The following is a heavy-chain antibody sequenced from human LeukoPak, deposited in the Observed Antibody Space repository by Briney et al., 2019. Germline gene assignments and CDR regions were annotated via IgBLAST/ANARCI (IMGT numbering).Heavy chain of an antibody. V-gene: IGHV4-39*01. CDR3: ARGLRDGYTLFYFDY. D-gene: IGHD5-24*01. CDR2: IYYTGST. J-gene: IGHJ4*02. Sequence: SETLSLTCTVSGGSITSSSYYWGWIRQPPGKGLEWIGSIYYTGSTYYNPSLKSRVTISVDTSKNQFSMKLSSVTAADTAVYFCARGLRDGYTLFYFDYWGQGTLVTVSS. CDR1: GGSITSSSYY.